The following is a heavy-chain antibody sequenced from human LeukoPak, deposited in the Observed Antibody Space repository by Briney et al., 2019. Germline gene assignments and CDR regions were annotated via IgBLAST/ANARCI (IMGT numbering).Heavy chain of an antibody. CDR2: ISTSGGDT. Sequence: PGGSLRLSCAASGFTFTDSAMTWVRQAPGKGLEWVSAISTSGGDTIYTDSVKDRFTISRDNSKNTLYLRMNSLRAEDTAIYYCAKGGSYAPLDYWGQGTLVTVSS. CDR1: GFTFTDSA. CDR3: AKGGSYAPLDY. V-gene: IGHV3-23*01. D-gene: IGHD1-26*01. J-gene: IGHJ4*02.